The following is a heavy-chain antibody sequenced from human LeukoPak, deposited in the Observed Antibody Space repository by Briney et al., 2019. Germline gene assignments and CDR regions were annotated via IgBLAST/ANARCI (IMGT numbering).Heavy chain of an antibody. CDR2: ISAYNGNT. Sequence: ASVKVSCKASGYTFTSYGISWVRQAPGQGLEWMGWISAYNGNTNYAQNLQGRVTMTTETSTSTAYMDLRSLRSDDTAVYYCTRPLYYDSTGYLQYYFDHWGQGTLVTVSS. CDR1: GYTFTSYG. D-gene: IGHD3-22*01. CDR3: TRPLYYDSTGYLQYYFDH. J-gene: IGHJ4*02. V-gene: IGHV1-18*01.